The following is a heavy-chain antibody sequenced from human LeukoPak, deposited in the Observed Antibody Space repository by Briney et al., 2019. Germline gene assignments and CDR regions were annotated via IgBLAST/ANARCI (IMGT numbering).Heavy chain of an antibody. Sequence: GGSLRLSCAASGFSLSSYGMHWVRQAPGKGLEWVAFIRFNGNNQYYADSVRGRFTISRDTSKNTLYLEMNSLRAEDTAVYYCAKGLGDSNWYRGSDYWGQGTLVTVSP. V-gene: IGHV3-30*02. J-gene: IGHJ4*02. CDR2: IRFNGNNQ. CDR3: AKGLGDSNWYRGSDY. D-gene: IGHD6-13*01. CDR1: GFSLSSYG.